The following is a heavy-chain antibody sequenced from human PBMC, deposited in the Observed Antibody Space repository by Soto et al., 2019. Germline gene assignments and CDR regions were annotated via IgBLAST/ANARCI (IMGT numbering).Heavy chain of an antibody. J-gene: IGHJ6*02. Sequence: ASVKVSCKASGYTFTSYDINWVRQATGQGLEWMGWMNPNSGNTGYAQKFQGRVTMTRNTSISTAYMELSSLRSEDTAVYYCARWSGSSWWDYSYYGMDVWGQGTTVTVSS. D-gene: IGHD3-3*01. V-gene: IGHV1-8*01. CDR3: ARWSGSSWWDYSYYGMDV. CDR1: GYTFTSYD. CDR2: MNPNSGNT.